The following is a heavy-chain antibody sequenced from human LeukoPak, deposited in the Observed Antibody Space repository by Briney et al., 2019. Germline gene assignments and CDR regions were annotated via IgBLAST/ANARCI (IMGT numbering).Heavy chain of an antibody. D-gene: IGHD6-19*01. Sequence: GRSLRLSCAASGFTFSTYPMHWVRQAPGKGLEWVAVISYDGSDKYYADSVKGRFSISRDNSKNTLYLQTNSLRAEDTAVYYCAKSYDSGWYVSDYWGQGTLVTVSS. CDR1: GFTFSTYP. V-gene: IGHV3-30*18. CDR3: AKSYDSGWYVSDY. CDR2: ISYDGSDK. J-gene: IGHJ4*02.